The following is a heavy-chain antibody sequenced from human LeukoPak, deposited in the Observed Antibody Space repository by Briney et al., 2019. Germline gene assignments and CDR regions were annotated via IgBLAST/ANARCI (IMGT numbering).Heavy chain of an antibody. D-gene: IGHD3-22*01. CDR1: GFTFTNYP. CDR2: ISYDGIDK. Sequence: GGSLRLSCAASGFTFTNYPMHWVRQAPGKGLEWVAVISYDGIDKNYADSVKGRFTISRDNSKNTLYLQVHSLRPEDTAVYYCARDVEDSSGYWEGYFDYWGQGTLVTVSS. J-gene: IGHJ4*02. CDR3: ARDVEDSSGYWEGYFDY. V-gene: IGHV3-30*04.